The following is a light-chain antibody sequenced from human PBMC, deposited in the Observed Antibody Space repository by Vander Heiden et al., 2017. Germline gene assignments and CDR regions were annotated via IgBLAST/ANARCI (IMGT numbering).Light chain of an antibody. Sequence: DIQMTQSPSSLSASVGDRVTITCRASQSISSYLNWYQQKPGKAPKLLIYAASSLQSGVPSRFSGSGCGRDFTLTISSLQPEDVATYSCQQSYITPPTFGPGKKGDI. V-gene: IGKV1-39*01. CDR2: AAS. CDR3: QQSYITPPT. J-gene: IGKJ3*01. CDR1: QSISSY.